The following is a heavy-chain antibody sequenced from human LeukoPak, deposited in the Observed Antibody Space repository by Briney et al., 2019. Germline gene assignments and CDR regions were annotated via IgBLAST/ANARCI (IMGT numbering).Heavy chain of an antibody. D-gene: IGHD6-13*01. V-gene: IGHV3-21*05. CDR1: GFTVSSNY. CDR2: ISSSSSYI. CDR3: ARKRIAAAGNWFDP. J-gene: IGHJ5*02. Sequence: KSGGSLRLSCAASGFTVSSNYMSWIRQAPGKGLECISYISSSSSYIYYADSVKGRFTISRDNAKNSLYLQMNSLRAEDTAVYYCARKRIAAAGNWFDPWGQGTLVTVSS.